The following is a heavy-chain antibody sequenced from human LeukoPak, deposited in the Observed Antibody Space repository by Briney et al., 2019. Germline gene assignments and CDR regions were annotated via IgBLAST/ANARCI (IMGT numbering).Heavy chain of an antibody. J-gene: IGHJ5*02. Sequence: GGSLRLSCAASGFSFTSYGMSWVRQAPGKGPEWVSAISGSGLSIYYADSVKGRFTISRDNSKNTLYLQMNSLRAEDTAVYYCAKDGDSSTWYYPYSWFDPWGQGTLVTVSP. V-gene: IGHV3-23*01. CDR1: GFSFTSYG. D-gene: IGHD6-13*01. CDR2: ISGSGLSI. CDR3: AKDGDSSTWYYPYSWFDP.